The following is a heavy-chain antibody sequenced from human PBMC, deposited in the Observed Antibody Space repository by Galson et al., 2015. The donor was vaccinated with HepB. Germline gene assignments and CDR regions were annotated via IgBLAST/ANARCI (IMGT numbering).Heavy chain of an antibody. V-gene: IGHV3-30*04. CDR2: ISYDGSNK. D-gene: IGHD1-26*01. CDR1: GFTFSSYA. Sequence: SLRLSCAASGFTFSSYAMHWVRQAPGKGLEWVAVISYDGSNKYYADSVKGRFTISRDNSKNTLYLQMNSLRAEDTAVYYCAREWTIVGATDYYYYGMDVWGQGTTVTVSS. J-gene: IGHJ6*02. CDR3: AREWTIVGATDYYYYGMDV.